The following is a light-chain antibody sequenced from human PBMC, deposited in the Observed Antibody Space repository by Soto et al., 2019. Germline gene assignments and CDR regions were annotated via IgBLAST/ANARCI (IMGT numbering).Light chain of an antibody. J-gene: IGLJ2*01. CDR3: SSATNTITLVV. V-gene: IGLV2-14*01. CDR1: SSDIASYKF. CDR2: EVN. Sequence: QLVLTQPASVSGSPGQSITISCTGTSSDIASYKFVSWFQHHPGKAPKLLIYEVNNRPSGISNRFSGSKSGNTASLTISGLQPEDEANYFCSSATNTITLVVFGGGTMLTVL.